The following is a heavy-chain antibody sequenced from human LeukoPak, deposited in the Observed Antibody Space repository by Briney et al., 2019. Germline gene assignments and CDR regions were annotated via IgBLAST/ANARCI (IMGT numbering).Heavy chain of an antibody. D-gene: IGHD1-1*01. CDR2: VHYSGIT. V-gene: IGHV4-59*01. CDR3: ASQLGGTTFH. CDR1: SASISSYY. Sequence: SETLSLTRTVSSASISSYYWSWIRQPPGQGLEWIGYVHYSGITDYNPSLQSRVTISVDTSKSQFSLKLSSVTAADTAVYYCASQLGGTTFHWGQGTLVTVSS. J-gene: IGHJ4*02.